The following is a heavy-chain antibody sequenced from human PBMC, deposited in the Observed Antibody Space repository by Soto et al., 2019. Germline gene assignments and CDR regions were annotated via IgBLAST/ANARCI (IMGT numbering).Heavy chain of an antibody. Sequence: SETLSLTCFISGGSFSNDYWTWIRQSPGKGLELIGYIFHSGITDYNPPVKSRVTISIDKSRNLFSLNLTSVTAADTAVYYCARDRYFYASRGYYRTLDSWGQGTLVTVSS. V-gene: IGHV4-59*01. CDR2: IFHSGIT. CDR3: ARDRYFYASRGYYRTLDS. D-gene: IGHD3-22*01. CDR1: GGSFSNDY. J-gene: IGHJ5*01.